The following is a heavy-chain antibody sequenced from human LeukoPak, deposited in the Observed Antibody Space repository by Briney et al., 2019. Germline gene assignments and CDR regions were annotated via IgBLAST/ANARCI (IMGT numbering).Heavy chain of an antibody. CDR3: AKRGIVIRGVFVIGLHKEAYYFDS. CDR2: ISGSGGST. Sequence: GWSLRLSCGVCGITLSNYGMSWLRQAAGKGLEGVSGISGSGGSTYYADSVKARFTISRDNSKNTLYLPMNSLRAEDTAVYFCAKRGIVIRGVFVIGLHKEAYYFDSWGQGTLVTVSS. J-gene: IGHJ4*02. D-gene: IGHD3-10*01. CDR1: GITLSNYG. V-gene: IGHV3-23*01.